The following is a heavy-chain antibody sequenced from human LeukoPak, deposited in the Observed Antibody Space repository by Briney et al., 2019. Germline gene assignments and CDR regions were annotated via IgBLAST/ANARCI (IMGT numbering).Heavy chain of an antibody. D-gene: IGHD2-15*01. J-gene: IGHJ6*02. Sequence: ASVKVSCKASGGTFSSYAISWVRQAPGQGLEWMGGIIPIFGTANSAQKFQGRVTITADESTSTAYMELSSLRSEDTAVYYCAREYCGGGTCWLSGMDVGGQGTTLTISS. CDR3: AREYCGGGTCWLSGMDV. V-gene: IGHV1-69*01. CDR1: GGTFSSYA. CDR2: IIPIFGTA.